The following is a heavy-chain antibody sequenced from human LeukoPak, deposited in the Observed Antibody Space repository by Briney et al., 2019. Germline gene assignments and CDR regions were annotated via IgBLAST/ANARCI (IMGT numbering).Heavy chain of an antibody. Sequence: PSETLSLTCAVYGGSFSGYYWSWIRQPPGKGLEWIGEINHSGSTNYNPSLKSRVTISVDTSKNQFSLKLSSVTAADTAVYCCARGLPLLWFGELFRYWGQGTLVTVSS. J-gene: IGHJ4*02. CDR3: ARGLPLLWFGELFRY. D-gene: IGHD3-10*01. CDR1: GGSFSGYY. CDR2: INHSGST. V-gene: IGHV4-34*01.